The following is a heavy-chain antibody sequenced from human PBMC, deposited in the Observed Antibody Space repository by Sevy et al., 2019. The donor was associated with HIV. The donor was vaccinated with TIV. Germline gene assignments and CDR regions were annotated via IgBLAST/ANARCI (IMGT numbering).Heavy chain of an antibody. CDR2: INPKSGGT. Sequence: ASVKVSCKASGYTFTGYYLHWVRQAPGQGLEWMGWINPKSGGTNYEPKFQGRVTMTRDKSISTASMELSRLRSDDTAVYYCTRSAAEAKNFYCGGDCYSDYWGQGTLVTVSS. CDR3: TRSAAEAKNFYCGGDCYSDY. V-gene: IGHV1-2*02. J-gene: IGHJ4*02. D-gene: IGHD2-21*02. CDR1: GYTFTGYY.